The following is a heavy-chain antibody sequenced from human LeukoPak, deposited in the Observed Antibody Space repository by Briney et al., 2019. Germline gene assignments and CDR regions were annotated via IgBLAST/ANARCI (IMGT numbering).Heavy chain of an antibody. CDR3: ARGSYGSGSIGAS. CDR1: GFTVSCNY. V-gene: IGHV3-53*01. J-gene: IGHJ4*02. D-gene: IGHD3-10*01. Sequence: GGSLRLSCAASGFTVSCNYMSWVRQAPGKGLEWVSVIYSGGSTYYADSVKGRFTISRDNSKNTLYLQMNSLRAEDTAVYYCARGSYGSGSIGASWGQGTLVTVSS. CDR2: IYSGGST.